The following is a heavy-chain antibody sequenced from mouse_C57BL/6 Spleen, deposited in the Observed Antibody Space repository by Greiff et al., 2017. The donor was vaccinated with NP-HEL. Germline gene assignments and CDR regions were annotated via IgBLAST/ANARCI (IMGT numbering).Heavy chain of an antibody. CDR3: ARLEGNPYYFDY. J-gene: IGHJ2*01. D-gene: IGHD2-1*01. Sequence: QVQLKESGAELARPGASVKLSCKASGYTFTSYGISWVKQRTGQGLEWIGEIYPRSGNTYYNEKFKGKATLTADKSSSTAYMELRSLTSEDSAVYFCARLEGNPYYFDYWGQGTTLTVSS. V-gene: IGHV1-81*01. CDR2: IYPRSGNT. CDR1: GYTFTSYG.